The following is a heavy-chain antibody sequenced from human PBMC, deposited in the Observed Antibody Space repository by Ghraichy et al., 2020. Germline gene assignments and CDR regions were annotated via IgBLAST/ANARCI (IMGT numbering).Heavy chain of an antibody. CDR1: GFTFSSYS. Sequence: GGSLRLSCAASGFTFSSYSMNWVRQALGKGLEWVSSISSSGSYIYYADSVEGRFTISRDNAKNSVYLQMNSLRAEDTAVYYCTRDHGSSTSFYAYWGQGTLVTVSS. J-gene: IGHJ4*02. CDR3: TRDHGSSTSFYAY. V-gene: IGHV3-21*01. D-gene: IGHD2-2*01. CDR2: ISSSGSYI.